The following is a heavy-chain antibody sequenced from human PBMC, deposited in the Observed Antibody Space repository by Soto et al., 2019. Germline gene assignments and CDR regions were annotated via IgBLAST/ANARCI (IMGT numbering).Heavy chain of an antibody. V-gene: IGHV3-33*01. CDR3: ARDFWSGYAPVYGVDV. Sequence: QVQLVESGGGVVQPGRSLRLSCAASGFTFSSYGMHWVRQAPGKGLEWVAVIWYDGTNKYYADSVKGRFTISRDNSKNTRYLQMNSLRAEDTAVYYCARDFWSGYAPVYGVDVWGQGTTVTVSS. CDR2: IWYDGTNK. CDR1: GFTFSSYG. D-gene: IGHD3-3*01. J-gene: IGHJ6*02.